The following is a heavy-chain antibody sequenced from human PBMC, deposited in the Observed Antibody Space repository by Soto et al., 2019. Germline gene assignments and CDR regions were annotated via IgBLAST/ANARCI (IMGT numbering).Heavy chain of an antibody. CDR3: ARFHPALAGLDY. CDR2: ISYDGSNK. Sequence: PGGSLRLSCAASGFTFSSYAMHWVRQAPGKGLEWVAVISYDGSNKYYADSVKGRFTISRDNSKNTLYLQMNSLRAEDTAVYYCARFHPALAGLDYWGQGTLVTVSS. D-gene: IGHD6-19*01. V-gene: IGHV3-30-3*01. CDR1: GFTFSSYA. J-gene: IGHJ4*02.